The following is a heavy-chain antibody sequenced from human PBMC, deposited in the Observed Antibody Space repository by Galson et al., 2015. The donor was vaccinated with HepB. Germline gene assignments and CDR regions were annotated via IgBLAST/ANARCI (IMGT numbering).Heavy chain of an antibody. J-gene: IGHJ3*02. CDR3: ARVPSGSYEDNDAFDI. V-gene: IGHV3-30*04. D-gene: IGHD3-10*01. CDR1: GFTFSSYA. Sequence: SLRLSCAAPGFTFSSYAMHWARQAPGKGLESVAVISYDGSNKYYAASVKGRFTISRDNSKNTLYLQMNSLRAEDTAVYYCARVPSGSYEDNDAFDIWGQGTMVTVSS. CDR2: ISYDGSNK.